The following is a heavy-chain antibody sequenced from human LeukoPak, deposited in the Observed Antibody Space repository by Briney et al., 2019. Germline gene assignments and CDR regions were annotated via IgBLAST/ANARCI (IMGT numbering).Heavy chain of an antibody. CDR2: ISAYNGNT. V-gene: IGHV1-18*01. CDR3: ARLNSGSPAREFDY. CDR1: GYTYTSYG. J-gene: IGHJ4*02. D-gene: IGHD1-26*01. Sequence: ASVKVSCKASGYTYTSYGISWVRQAPGQGLEWMGWISAYNGNTNYAQKLQGRVTMTTDTSTSTAYMELRSLRSDDAAVYYCARLNSGSPAREFDYWGQGTLVTVSS.